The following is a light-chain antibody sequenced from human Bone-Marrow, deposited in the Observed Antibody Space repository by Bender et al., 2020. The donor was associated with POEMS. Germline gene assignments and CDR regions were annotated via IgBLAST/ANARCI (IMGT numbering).Light chain of an antibody. J-gene: IGLJ3*02. Sequence: QSVLTQPPSVSGTPGQRVTISCSGSGSNIGGYPVNWYQQLPGTAPRLLIYTNNERPSGVPDRFSGSKSGTSASLANTGLQSDDEAIYICHAWDGSLNGWVFGGGTKLTVL. CDR1: GSNIGGYP. CDR2: TNN. CDR3: HAWDGSLNGWV. V-gene: IGLV1-44*01.